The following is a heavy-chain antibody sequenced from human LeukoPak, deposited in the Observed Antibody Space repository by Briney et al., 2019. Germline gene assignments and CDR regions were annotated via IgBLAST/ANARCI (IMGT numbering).Heavy chain of an antibody. V-gene: IGHV3-23*01. D-gene: IGHD1-26*01. CDR2: ISGSGGSA. CDR1: GFTFSSYA. J-gene: IGHJ5*02. Sequence: GGSLRLSCAASGFTFSSYAMSWVRQAPGKGLEWVSAISGSGGSAYYADPVKGRFTISRDNSKNTLYLQMNSLRAEDTAVYYCAKGSGGSYWDWFDPWGQGTLVTVSS. CDR3: AKGSGGSYWDWFDP.